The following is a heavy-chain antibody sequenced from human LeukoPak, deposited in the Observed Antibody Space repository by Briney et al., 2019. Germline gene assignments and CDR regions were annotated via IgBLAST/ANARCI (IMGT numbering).Heavy chain of an antibody. CDR3: AKDNGVIVSGYFDL. Sequence: PGGSLRLSCAASGFPFSSYAMSWVRQAPGKGLEWVSAISGSRDITYYADSVKGRFTISRDNSKNTLYLQMDSLRAEDAAVYYCAKDNGVIVSGYFDLWGQGTLLTVSS. CDR1: GFPFSSYA. CDR2: ISGSRDIT. J-gene: IGHJ4*02. V-gene: IGHV3-23*01. D-gene: IGHD2-8*01.